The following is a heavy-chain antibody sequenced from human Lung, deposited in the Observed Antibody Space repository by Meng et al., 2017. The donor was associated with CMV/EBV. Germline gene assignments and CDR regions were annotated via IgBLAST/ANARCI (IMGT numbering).Heavy chain of an antibody. J-gene: IGHJ6*02. CDR3: ARNSPAAPPYYYNGMDA. V-gene: IGHV4-59*12. D-gene: IGHD2-15*01. CDR1: GGTISSYY. CDR2: IYYSGST. Sequence: SETLSLXCTVSGGTISSYYWSWIRQPPGKGLEWIWYIYYSGSTNYNPSLKSRVTISVDTSKNQFSLKLSSVTTADTAVYYCARNSPAAPPYYYNGMDAWGQGXTVTVSS.